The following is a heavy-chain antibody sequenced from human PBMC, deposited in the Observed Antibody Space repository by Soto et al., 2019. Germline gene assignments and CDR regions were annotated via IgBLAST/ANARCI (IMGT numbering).Heavy chain of an antibody. V-gene: IGHV6-1*01. CDR2: TYYRSKWYN. Sequence: SQTLSLTCAISGDSVSSNSAAWNWIRQSPSRGLECLGRTYYRSKWYNDYAVSVKSRITINPDTSKNQFSLQLNSVTPEDTAVYYCTRDASTIFGVVIKYYYYGMDVGGQGTTVTVSS. D-gene: IGHD3-3*01. CDR1: GDSVSSNSAA. J-gene: IGHJ6*02. CDR3: TRDASTIFGVVIKYYYYGMDV.